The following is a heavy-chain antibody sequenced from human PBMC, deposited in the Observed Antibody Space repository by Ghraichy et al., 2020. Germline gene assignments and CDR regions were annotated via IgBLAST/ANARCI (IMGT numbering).Heavy chain of an antibody. CDR2: IHYSGTT. Sequence: SQTLSLTCTVSGGSISSYYWSWIRQPPGKGLELIGYIHYSGTTNYNPSLKSRVTISVDTSKNQFSLKLSSVTAADTAVYYCARALYMRGYAFDIWGQGTMVTVSS. CDR3: ARALYMRGYAFDI. D-gene: IGHD2-15*01. V-gene: IGHV4-59*01. J-gene: IGHJ3*02. CDR1: GGSISSYY.